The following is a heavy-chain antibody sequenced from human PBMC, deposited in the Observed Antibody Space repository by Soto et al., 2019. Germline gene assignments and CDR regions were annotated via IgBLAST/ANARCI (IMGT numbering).Heavy chain of an antibody. V-gene: IGHV1-2*02. D-gene: IGHD3-3*01. J-gene: IGHJ6*02. CDR2: INPNSGGT. CDR1: GYTFTGYY. Sequence: ASVKVSCKASGYTFTGYYMHRVRQAPGQGLEWMGWINPNSGGTNYAQKFQGRVTMTRDTSISTAYMELSRLRSDDTAVYYCARDRKATEYYDFWSGPADYGMDVWGQGTTVTVSS. CDR3: ARDRKATEYYDFWSGPADYGMDV.